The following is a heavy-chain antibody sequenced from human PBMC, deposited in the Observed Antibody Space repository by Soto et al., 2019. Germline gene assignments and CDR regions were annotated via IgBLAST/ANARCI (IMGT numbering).Heavy chain of an antibody. J-gene: IGHJ5*02. CDR3: AREKGEWKPRPYNWFDP. V-gene: IGHV4-61*01. CDR1: GGSVSSGSYY. Sequence: QVQLQESGPGLVKPSETLSLTCTASGGSVSSGSYYWSWIRQPPGKGLEWIGHIYYSGSTNYNPSLKSRGTISVDTSKNQFSLKRSSVTAADTAVYYCAREKGEWKPRPYNWFDPWGQGTLVTVSS. CDR2: IYYSGST. D-gene: IGHD1-26*01.